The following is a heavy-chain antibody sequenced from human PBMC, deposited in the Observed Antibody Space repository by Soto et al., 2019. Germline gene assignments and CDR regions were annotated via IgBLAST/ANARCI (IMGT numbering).Heavy chain of an antibody. V-gene: IGHV1-2*02. D-gene: IGHD2-15*01. CDR2: IDPRSGAS. Sequence: ASVKVSCKPSGYPFTDLDIHWXRQAXGLGLEWMGWIDPRSGASRKTQRFQGRFTMTRDTSTNTVYRELSSLRSDDTAVYFCASCFYFDYWGQGALVTVSS. J-gene: IGHJ4*02. CDR1: GYPFTDLD. CDR3: ASCFYFDY.